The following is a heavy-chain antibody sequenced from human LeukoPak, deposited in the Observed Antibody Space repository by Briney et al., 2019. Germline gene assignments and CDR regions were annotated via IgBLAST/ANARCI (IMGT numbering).Heavy chain of an antibody. J-gene: IGHJ2*01. V-gene: IGHV1-8*01. CDR3: ARGRGQWLARGTNWYFDL. D-gene: IGHD6-19*01. Sequence: ASVKVSCKASGHTFTSYDINWVRQATGQGLEWMGWMNPNSGNTGYAQKFQGRVTTTRDTSISTAYMELSSLRSEDTAVYYCARGRGQWLARGTNWYFDLWGRGTLVTVSS. CDR1: GHTFTSYD. CDR2: MNPNSGNT.